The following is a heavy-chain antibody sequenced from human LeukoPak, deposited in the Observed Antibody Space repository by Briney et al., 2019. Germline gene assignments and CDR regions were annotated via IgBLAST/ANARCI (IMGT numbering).Heavy chain of an antibody. CDR2: IRYDGSNK. D-gene: IGHD3-9*01. CDR1: GFTFSSYG. V-gene: IGHV3-30*02. CDR3: AKGQRYFDWTSLPDC. Sequence: GGSLRLSCAASGFTFSSYGMHWVRQAPGKGLEWVAFIRYDGSNKYYADSVKGRFTTSRDNSKNTLYLQMNSLRAEDTAVYYCAKGQRYFDWTSLPDCWGQGTLVTVSS. J-gene: IGHJ4*02.